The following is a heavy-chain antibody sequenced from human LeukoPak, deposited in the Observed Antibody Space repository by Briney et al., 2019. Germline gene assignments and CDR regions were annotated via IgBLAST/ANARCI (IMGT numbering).Heavy chain of an antibody. CDR2: MNPNSGNT. Sequence: ASVKVSCKASGDTFTGYYINWVRQATGQGLEWMGWMNPNSGNTGYAQKFQGRVTINAYESTSTAYMERSSLRAEDTAVYYCAREDYDSSGYYPFDYWGQGTLVTVSS. V-gene: IGHV1-8*01. J-gene: IGHJ4*02. CDR3: AREDYDSSGYYPFDY. CDR1: GDTFTGYY. D-gene: IGHD3-22*01.